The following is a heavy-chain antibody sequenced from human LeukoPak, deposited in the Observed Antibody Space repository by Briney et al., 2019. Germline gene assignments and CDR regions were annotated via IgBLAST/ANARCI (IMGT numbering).Heavy chain of an antibody. CDR2: INPNSGGT. J-gene: IGHJ4*02. Sequence: ASVKVSCKASGYTFTGYYMHWVRQAPGQGLEWMVWINPNSGGTNYAQKFQGRVTMTRDTSISTAYMELSRLRSDDTAVYYCARDLWYAGTWIYWGQGTLVTVSS. CDR3: ARDLWYAGTWIY. CDR1: GYTFTGYY. D-gene: IGHD6-13*01. V-gene: IGHV1-2*02.